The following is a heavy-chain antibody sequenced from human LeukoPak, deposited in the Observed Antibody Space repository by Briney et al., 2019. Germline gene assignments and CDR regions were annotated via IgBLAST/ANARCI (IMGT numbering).Heavy chain of an antibody. CDR1: GGSISSYY. Sequence: SETLSLTCTVSGGSISSYYWSWIRQPAGKGLEWIGRIYTSGSTNYSPSLKSRVTMSVDTSKNQFSLKLSSVTAADTAVYYCARTDSIAAPPDYWGQGTLVTVSS. CDR3: ARTDSIAAPPDY. CDR2: IYTSGST. J-gene: IGHJ4*02. D-gene: IGHD6-6*01. V-gene: IGHV4-4*07.